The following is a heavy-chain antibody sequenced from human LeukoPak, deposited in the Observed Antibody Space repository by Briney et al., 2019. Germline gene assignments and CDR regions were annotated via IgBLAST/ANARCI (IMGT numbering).Heavy chain of an antibody. Sequence: SVKVSCKASGGTFSSYAISWVRQAPGQGLEWMGGIIPIFGTANYAQKFQGRVTITADESTSTAYMELSSLRSEDTAVYYCARHGWELTPGYFDYWGQGTLVTVSS. CDR2: IIPIFGTA. CDR1: GGTFSSYA. V-gene: IGHV1-69*13. J-gene: IGHJ4*02. CDR3: ARHGWELTPGYFDY. D-gene: IGHD1-26*01.